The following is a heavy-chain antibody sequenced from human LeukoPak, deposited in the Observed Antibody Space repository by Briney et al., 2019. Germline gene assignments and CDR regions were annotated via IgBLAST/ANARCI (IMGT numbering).Heavy chain of an antibody. V-gene: IGHV3-11*04. CDR2: ISSSGSTM. CDR1: GFIFSDYY. Sequence: GGSLRLSCAASGFIFSDYYMSWIRQAPGKGLEWVSYISSSGSTMYYTDSVKGRFTISRDNAKNSLYLQMNGLRAEDTAVYYCARDPYSGGYGAYYYYYMDVWGKGTTVTISS. J-gene: IGHJ6*03. CDR3: ARDPYSGGYGAYYYYYMDV. D-gene: IGHD1-26*01.